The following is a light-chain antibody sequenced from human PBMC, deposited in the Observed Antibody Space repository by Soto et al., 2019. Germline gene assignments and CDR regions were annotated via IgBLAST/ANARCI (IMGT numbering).Light chain of an antibody. J-gene: IGLJ3*02. Sequence: QSVLTQPASVSGSPGQSITISCTGTSSDVGTYNYVSWYQQHPDKAPKLMIYEVNSRPSEVSNRFSGSKSGNTASLTISGLQAEDEADYYCSSYTTSSTQVFGGGTKLTVL. CDR2: EVN. CDR1: SSDVGTYNY. V-gene: IGLV2-14*01. CDR3: SSYTTSSTQV.